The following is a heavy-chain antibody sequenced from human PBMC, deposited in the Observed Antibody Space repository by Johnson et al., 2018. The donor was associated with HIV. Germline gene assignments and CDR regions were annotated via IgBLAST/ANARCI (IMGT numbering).Heavy chain of an antibody. CDR3: ARASSGHYSDAFDI. V-gene: IGHV3-11*04. CDR2: ISSGGSSI. Sequence: QVQLVESGGGLVKPGGSLRLSCAASGFTFSDYYMSWIRQAPGKGLEWVSYISSGGSSIYYADSVKGRFTISRDNSKNTLYLQMNSLRAEDTAVYYCARASSGHYSDAFDIWGQGTMVTVSS. CDR1: GFTFSDYY. J-gene: IGHJ3*02. D-gene: IGHD3-22*01.